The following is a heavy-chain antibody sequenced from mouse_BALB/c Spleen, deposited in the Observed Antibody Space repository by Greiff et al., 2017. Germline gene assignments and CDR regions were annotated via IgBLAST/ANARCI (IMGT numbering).Heavy chain of an antibody. D-gene: IGHD2-10*02. CDR2: ISSGGST. CDR3: AREKYGNYEGCAY. Sequence: EVKLMESGGGLVKPGGSLKLSCAASGFTFSSYAMSWVRQTPEKRLEWVASISSGGSTYYPDSVKGRFTISRDNARNILYLQMSSLRSEDTAMYYCAREKYGNYEGCAYWGQGTLVTVSA. CDR1: GFTFSSYA. V-gene: IGHV5-6-5*01. J-gene: IGHJ3*01.